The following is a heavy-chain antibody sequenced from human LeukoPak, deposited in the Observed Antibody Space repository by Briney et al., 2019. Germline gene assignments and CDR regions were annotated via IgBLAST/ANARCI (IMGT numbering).Heavy chain of an antibody. CDR2: IYHSGST. CDR1: GFTFSNAW. Sequence: GSLRLSCTASGFTFSNAWMSWVRQPPGKGLEWIGEIYHSGSTNYNPSLKSRVTISVDKSKNQFSLKLSSVTAADTAVYYCAMAAGTEYYFDYWGQGTLVTVSS. J-gene: IGHJ4*02. V-gene: IGHV4-4*02. D-gene: IGHD6-13*01. CDR3: AMAAGTEYYFDY.